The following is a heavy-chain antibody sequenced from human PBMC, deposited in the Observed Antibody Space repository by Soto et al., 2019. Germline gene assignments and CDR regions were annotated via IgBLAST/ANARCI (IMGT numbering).Heavy chain of an antibody. D-gene: IGHD3-3*01. CDR2: INPSGGST. CDR1: GYTFTSYY. CDR3: ARDRAYDFWSGCFGD. Sequence: GASVKVSCKASGYTFTSYYMHWVRQAPGQGLEWMGIINPSGGSTSYAQKFQGRVTMTRDTSTSTVYMEPSSLRSEDTGVYYCARDRAYDFWSGCFGDWGQGTLVTVCS. J-gene: IGHJ4*02. V-gene: IGHV1-46*01.